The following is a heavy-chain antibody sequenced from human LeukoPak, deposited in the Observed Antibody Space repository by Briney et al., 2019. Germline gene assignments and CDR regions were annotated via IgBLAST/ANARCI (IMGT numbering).Heavy chain of an antibody. V-gene: IGHV1-46*01. D-gene: IGHD6-6*01. J-gene: IGHJ4*02. CDR1: GYTFPSYF. Sequence: ASVKVSCKASGYTFPSYFMHWVRQAPRQGLEWMGIINPTGGSTTYAQKFQGRVTMTRDTSTSTVYMELSSLRSDDTAVYYCARTAARRFDYWAREPWSPSPQ. CDR2: INPTGGST. CDR3: ARTAARRFDY.